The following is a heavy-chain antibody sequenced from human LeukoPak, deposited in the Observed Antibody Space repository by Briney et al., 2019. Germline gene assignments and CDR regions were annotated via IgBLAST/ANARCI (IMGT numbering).Heavy chain of an antibody. CDR1: GFIISTYG. Sequence: PGGALRLSCAVSGFIISTYGMTSVRQPPGKGREWVATVRRDGREKHYVDAMKGRYTISRDDAKNSLYLEMNSLRAEDTAMYYCAGGLVSRVGNSDYWGQGTLVTVSS. V-gene: IGHV3-7*04. J-gene: IGHJ4*02. CDR2: VRRDGREK. D-gene: IGHD2-8*01. CDR3: AGGLVSRVGNSDY.